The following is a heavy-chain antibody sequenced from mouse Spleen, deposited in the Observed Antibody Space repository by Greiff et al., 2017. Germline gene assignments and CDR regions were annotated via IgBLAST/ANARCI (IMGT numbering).Heavy chain of an antibody. CDR1: GFSLTSYG. J-gene: IGHJ2*01. V-gene: IGHV2-2*01. CDR3: ARGRGYYFDY. CDR2: IWSGGST. Sequence: QVQLKESGPGLVQPSQSLSITCTVSGFSLTSYGVHWVRQSPGKGLEWLGVIWSGGSTDYNAAFISRLSISKDNSKSQVFFKMNSLQADDTAIYYCARGRGYYFDYWGQGTTLTVSS.